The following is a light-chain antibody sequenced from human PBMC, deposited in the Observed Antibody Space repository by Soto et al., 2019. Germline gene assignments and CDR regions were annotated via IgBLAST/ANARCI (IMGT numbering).Light chain of an antibody. CDR3: QQYSDSAGYT. CDR2: GTS. Sequence: EIVLMQSPGTLSLSPGDRATLSCRARQRVSSNSLAWYQQKPGQAPRLLIYGTSSRATGIPDRFSGSGFGTDFTLTINRLEPGDSALYYCQQYSDSAGYTFGQGTKLEI. J-gene: IGKJ2*01. V-gene: IGKV3-20*01. CDR1: QRVSSNS.